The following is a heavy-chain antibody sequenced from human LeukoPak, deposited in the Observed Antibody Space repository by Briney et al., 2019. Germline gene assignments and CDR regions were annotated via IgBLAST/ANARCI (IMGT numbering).Heavy chain of an antibody. Sequence: GGSLRLSCAASGYTFSSYSMNWVREAPGKGLEWVSAISGSGGSTYYADSVKGRFTISRDNSKNTLYLQMNSLRAEDTAVYYCAKDGDSGGWYVVWGQGTLVTVSS. CDR2: ISGSGGST. D-gene: IGHD6-19*01. CDR3: AKDGDSGGWYVV. CDR1: GYTFSSYS. V-gene: IGHV3-23*01. J-gene: IGHJ4*02.